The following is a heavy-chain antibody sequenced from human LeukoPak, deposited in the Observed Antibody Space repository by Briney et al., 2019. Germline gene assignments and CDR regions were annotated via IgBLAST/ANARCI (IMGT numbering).Heavy chain of an antibody. CDR3: AKGPTIKVVGYYFDY. CDR1: GFTLRNYD. V-gene: IGHV3-23*01. D-gene: IGHD3-22*01. CDR2: IRGSSGST. Sequence: PGGSLRLSCAASGFTLRNYDINWVRQAPGKGLEWVSVIRGSSGSTYYADSVKGRFTISRDDSKNTLYLQLNSLRAEDTAVYYCAKGPTIKVVGYYFDYWGQGTLVTVSS. J-gene: IGHJ4*02.